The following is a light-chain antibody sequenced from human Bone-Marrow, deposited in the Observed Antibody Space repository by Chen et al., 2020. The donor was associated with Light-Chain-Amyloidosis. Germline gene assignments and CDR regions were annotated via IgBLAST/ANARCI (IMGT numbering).Light chain of an antibody. CDR2: SAS. V-gene: IGKV1-39*01. CDR3: QQSYRFPRT. Sequence: DIHVTQSPSSLPSSVGDSITSTCRARQNINNYLNWYQWKPGKVPQLLVYSASKLHSGVPSRFIGSGLGADFSLTITSLQPGDFATYYCQQSYRFPRTFGQGTRVE. J-gene: IGKJ1*01. CDR1: QNINNY.